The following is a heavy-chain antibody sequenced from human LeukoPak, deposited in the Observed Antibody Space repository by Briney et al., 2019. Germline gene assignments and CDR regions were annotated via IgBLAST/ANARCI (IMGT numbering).Heavy chain of an antibody. J-gene: IGHJ4*02. CDR2: ISGSGGST. D-gene: IGHD5-18*01. CDR1: GFTFSSYA. CDR3: AKDRAVDTAMITGGFDY. V-gene: IGHV3-23*01. Sequence: SGGSLRLSCAASGFTFSSYAMSWVRQAPGKGPEWVSAISGSGGSTYYADSVKGRFTISRDNSKNTLYLQMNSLRAEDTAVYYCAKDRAVDTAMITGGFDYWGQGTLVTVSS.